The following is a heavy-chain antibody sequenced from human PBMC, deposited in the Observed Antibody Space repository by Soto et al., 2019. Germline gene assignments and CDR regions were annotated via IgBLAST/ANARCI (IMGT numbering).Heavy chain of an antibody. CDR2: VFHTGTT. CDR1: GDSVSSPYY. Sequence: QVQLQESGPGLVKPSGTLSLTCAVSGDSVSSPYYWCCVRQPPGKGLERIGEVFHTGTTSYDPSLMSRVTITMDKSINQFSLDLSSVTAADTAVYYGARSAGWYGVHTWGPATLVIVSS. V-gene: IGHV4-4*02. CDR3: ARSAGWYGVHT. D-gene: IGHD3-10*01. J-gene: IGHJ5*02.